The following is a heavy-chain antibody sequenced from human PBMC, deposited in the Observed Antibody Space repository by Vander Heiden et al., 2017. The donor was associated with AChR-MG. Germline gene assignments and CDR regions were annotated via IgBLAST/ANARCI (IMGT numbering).Heavy chain of an antibody. CDR3: AKDKGLTTVTRGHNAFDI. D-gene: IGHD4-17*01. CDR1: GFTFDDYA. Sequence: EVQLVESGGGLVQPGRSLSLSCAASGFTFDDYAMHWVRQAPGKGLEWVSGISWNSGSIGYADSVKGRFTISRDNAKNSLYLQMNSLRAEDTALYYCAKDKGLTTVTRGHNAFDIWGQGTMVTVSS. J-gene: IGHJ3*02. CDR2: ISWNSGSI. V-gene: IGHV3-9*01.